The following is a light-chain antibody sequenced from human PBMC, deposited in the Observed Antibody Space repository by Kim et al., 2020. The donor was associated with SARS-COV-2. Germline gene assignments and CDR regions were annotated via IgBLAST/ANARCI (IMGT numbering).Light chain of an antibody. CDR2: KDS. Sequence: SYELTQPSSVSVSPGQTARITCSGNVLDRKYARWVQQKPGQAPVLLIYKDSNRPSGIPERFSGSSSGTTVTLTIRGAQAEDEADYYCYSVPDNTCVFGGGTQLTVL. J-gene: IGLJ3*02. CDR3: YSVPDNTCV. CDR1: VLDRKY. V-gene: IGLV3-27*01.